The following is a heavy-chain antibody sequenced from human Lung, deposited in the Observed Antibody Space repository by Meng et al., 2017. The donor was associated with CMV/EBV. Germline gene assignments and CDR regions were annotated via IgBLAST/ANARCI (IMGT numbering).Heavy chain of an antibody. J-gene: IGHJ5*02. CDR2: IYYSGST. Sequence: TVSGASISSGSSDWSWIRQPAGKRLEWIGRIYYSGSTNYNPSLKSRVTMSIDTSNNQFSLNLSSVTAADTAVYYCAKDQSGSRGWSSWGQGTLVTVSS. CDR1: GASISSGSSD. D-gene: IGHD1-26*01. CDR3: AKDQSGSRGWSS. V-gene: IGHV4-61*02.